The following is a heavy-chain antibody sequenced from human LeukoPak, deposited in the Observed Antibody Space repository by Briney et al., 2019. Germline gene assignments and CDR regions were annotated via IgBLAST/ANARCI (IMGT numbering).Heavy chain of an antibody. CDR2: INHSGST. J-gene: IGHJ3*02. D-gene: IGHD3-22*01. CDR3: ARGPLRITMIVVVTNAFDI. Sequence: TSETLSLTCAVYGGSFSGYYWSWIRQPPGKGLEWIGEINHSGSTNYNPSLKSRVTISVDTSKNQFSLKLSSVTAADTAVYYCARGPLRITMIVVVTNAFDIWGQGTMVTVSS. CDR1: GGSFSGYY. V-gene: IGHV4-34*01.